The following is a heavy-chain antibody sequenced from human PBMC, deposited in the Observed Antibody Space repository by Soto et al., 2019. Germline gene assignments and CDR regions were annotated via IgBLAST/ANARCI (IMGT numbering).Heavy chain of an antibody. CDR2: IYYSGST. CDR1: GGCISNSIYY. V-gene: IGHV4-61*01. D-gene: IGHD3-22*01. J-gene: IGHJ5*02. Sequence: TLSLDRSVSGGCISNSIYYWRWIRRPPGKGLEWIGYIYYSGSTNYNPSLKSRLTISVDPSNNQFFLELRSGTAADHAVYYCARDLTYYYHSSVHWFDPWGQGTLVTVSS. CDR3: ARDLTYYYHSSVHWFDP.